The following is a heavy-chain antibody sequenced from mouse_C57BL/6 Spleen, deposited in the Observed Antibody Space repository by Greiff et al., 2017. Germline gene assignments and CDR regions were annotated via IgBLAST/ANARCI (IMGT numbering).Heavy chain of an antibody. J-gene: IGHJ3*01. CDR2: IYPGDGDP. CDR1: GYAFSSSW. D-gene: IGHD1-1*01. CDR3: ARGITTVVEGAY. V-gene: IGHV1-82*01. Sequence: VQLQQSGPELVKPGASVKISCKASGYAFSSSWMNWVKQRPGKGLEWIGRIYPGDGDPTYNGKFKGKATLTADKSSSTAYMQLSSLTSEDSAVYFCARGITTVVEGAYWGQGTLVTVSA.